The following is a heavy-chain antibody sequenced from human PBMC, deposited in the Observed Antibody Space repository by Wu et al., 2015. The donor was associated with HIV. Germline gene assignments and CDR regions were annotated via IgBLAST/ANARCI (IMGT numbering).Heavy chain of an antibody. CDR3: TTLYYDIFSTLDFDY. D-gene: IGHD3-9*01. V-gene: IGHV1-2*02. J-gene: IGHJ4*02. CDR2: INPKSGAT. Sequence: QVQLVQSGAEVKKPGASVKVSCKASGYTFTDFFIHWVRQAPGQGLEYLGWINPKSGATQYVENFQARITMTADTSITTAYMELSRLTSDDTALYYCTTLYYDIFSTLDFDYWGQGALITVSS. CDR1: GYTFTDFF.